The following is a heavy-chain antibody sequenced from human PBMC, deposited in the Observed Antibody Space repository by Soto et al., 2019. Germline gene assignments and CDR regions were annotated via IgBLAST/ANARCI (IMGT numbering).Heavy chain of an antibody. J-gene: IGHJ4*02. CDR1: GGTLNNYA. CDR2: ITSMFGTP. D-gene: IGHD3-22*01. Sequence: SVKVSCTAYGGTLNNYAIKWVRHAPGQGLEWMGAITSMFGTPNYAQNFRGRVTITADESTSTAYMELYNLRSEDAAMYFCARDGTLYDSRAYYYLYWGQGTLVTVSS. V-gene: IGHV1-69*13. CDR3: ARDGTLYDSRAYYYLY.